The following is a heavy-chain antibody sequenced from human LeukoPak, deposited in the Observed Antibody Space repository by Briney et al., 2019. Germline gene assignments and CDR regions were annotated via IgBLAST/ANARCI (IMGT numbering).Heavy chain of an antibody. J-gene: IGHJ4*02. Sequence: PGRSLRLSCAASGFTFSSYAMHWVRQAPGKGLEWVAVISYDGSNKNYADSVKGRFTISRDNSKNTLYLQMNSLRAEDTAVYYCARGHLPYSSSWFDYWGQGTLVTVSS. CDR2: ISYDGSNK. D-gene: IGHD6-13*01. CDR3: ARGHLPYSSSWFDY. V-gene: IGHV3-30-3*01. CDR1: GFTFSSYA.